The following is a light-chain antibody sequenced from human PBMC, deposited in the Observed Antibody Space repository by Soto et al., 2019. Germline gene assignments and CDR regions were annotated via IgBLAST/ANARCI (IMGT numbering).Light chain of an antibody. V-gene: IGKV2-30*01. J-gene: IGKJ4*01. CDR2: KVS. CDR1: QSLVYSDGHTY. CDR3: MQGTHWPPC. Sequence: EVVMTQSPLTLPVTLGQPASISCRSGQSLVYSDGHTYLDWFQQRPGQSPRRLIYKVSNRDSGVPDRSIGSGSGTNFTLKISRVEAEDVGIYYCMQGTHWPPCFGEGTQLKIK.